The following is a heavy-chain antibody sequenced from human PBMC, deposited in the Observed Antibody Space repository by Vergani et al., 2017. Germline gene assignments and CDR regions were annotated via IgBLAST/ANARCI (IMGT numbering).Heavy chain of an antibody. CDR1: GGSISSSSYY. CDR2: IYYSGST. V-gene: IGHV4-39*07. D-gene: IGHD6-13*01. J-gene: IGHJ6*03. CDR3: ARGGSSWYYYYYYYMDF. Sequence: QLQLQESGPGLVKPSETLSLTCTVSGGSISSSSYYWGWIRQPPGKGLEWIGSIYYSGSTYYNPSLKSRVTISVDTSKNQFYLKLSSVTAADTAVYYCARGGSSWYYYYYYYMDFWGKGTTVTVSS.